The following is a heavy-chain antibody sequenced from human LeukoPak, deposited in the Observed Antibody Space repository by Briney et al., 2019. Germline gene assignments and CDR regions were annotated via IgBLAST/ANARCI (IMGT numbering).Heavy chain of an antibody. CDR3: ARVAVVPAATYNWNYDVSSNWFDP. D-gene: IGHD2-2*01. CDR1: GFTFSSYS. V-gene: IGHV3-21*01. CDR2: ISSSSSYI. J-gene: IGHJ5*02. Sequence: GGSLRLSCAASGFTFSSYSMNWVRQAPGEGLEWVSSISSSSSYIYYADSVKGRFTISRDNAKNSLYLQMNSLRAEDTAVYYCARVAVVPAATYNWNYDVSSNWFDPWGQGTLVTVSS.